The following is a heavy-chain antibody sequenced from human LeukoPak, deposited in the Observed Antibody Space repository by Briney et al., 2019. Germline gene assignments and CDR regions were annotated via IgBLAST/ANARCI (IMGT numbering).Heavy chain of an antibody. V-gene: IGHV1-69*05. CDR3: ARRPYYESWYFDL. J-gene: IGHJ2*01. CDR2: IIPIFGTA. CDR1: GGTFSSYA. D-gene: IGHD3-22*01. Sequence: SVKVSCKASGGTFSSYAISWVRQAPGQGLEWMGGIIPIFGTANYAQKFQGRVTITTDESTSTAYMELSSLRSEHTAAYYCARRPYYESWYFDLWGRGTLVTVSS.